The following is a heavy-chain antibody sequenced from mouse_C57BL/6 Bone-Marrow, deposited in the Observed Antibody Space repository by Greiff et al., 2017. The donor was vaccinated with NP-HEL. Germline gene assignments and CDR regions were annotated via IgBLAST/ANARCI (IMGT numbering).Heavy chain of an antibody. J-gene: IGHJ2*01. D-gene: IGHD2-1*01. CDR1: GFTFSSYG. V-gene: IGHV5-6*01. CDR3: ARDYGKDD. CDR2: ISSGGSYT. Sequence: EVHLVEPGGDLVKPGGSLKLSCAASGFTFSSYGMSWVRQTPEKRLAWVATISSGGSYTYYPDSVKGRFTISRDNAKNTLYLQMSSLESEDTAMYYCARDYGKDDWGQGTTLTVSS.